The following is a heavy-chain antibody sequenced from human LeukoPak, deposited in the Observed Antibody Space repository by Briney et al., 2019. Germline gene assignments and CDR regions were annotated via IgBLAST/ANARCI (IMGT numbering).Heavy chain of an antibody. CDR1: GYTFTSYD. D-gene: IGHD6-13*01. Sequence: ASVKVPCKASGYTFTSYDINWVRQATGQGLEWMGWMNPNSGNTGYAQKFQGRVTMTRNTSISTAYMELSSLRSEDTAVYYCARAARRAAGIAAAGPLGYWGQGTLVTVSS. J-gene: IGHJ4*02. CDR2: MNPNSGNT. V-gene: IGHV1-8*01. CDR3: ARAARRAAGIAAAGPLGY.